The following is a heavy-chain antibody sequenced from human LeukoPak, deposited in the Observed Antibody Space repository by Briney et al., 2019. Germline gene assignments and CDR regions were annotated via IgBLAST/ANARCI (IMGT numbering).Heavy chain of an antibody. J-gene: IGHJ4*02. V-gene: IGHV1-2*02. D-gene: IGHD3-22*01. Sequence: GASVKVSCKASGYTFTGYYMHWVRQAPGQGLEWMGWINPNSGGTNYVQKFQGRVTMTRDTSISTAYMELSRLRSDDTAVYYCARKMESYDSSGYYVDYFDYWGQGTLVTVSS. CDR3: ARKMESYDSSGYYVDYFDY. CDR2: INPNSGGT. CDR1: GYTFTGYY.